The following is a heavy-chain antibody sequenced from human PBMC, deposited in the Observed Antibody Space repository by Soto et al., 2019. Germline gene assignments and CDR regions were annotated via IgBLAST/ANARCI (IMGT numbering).Heavy chain of an antibody. D-gene: IGHD6-13*01. CDR1: GFTFSSYA. V-gene: IGHV3-23*01. J-gene: IGHJ4*02. CDR2: ISGGGGST. CDR3: ARERPQLVPYFDS. Sequence: GGSLRLSCAASGFTFSSYAMSWVRQAPGKGLEWVSTISGGGGSTYYADSVKGRFTISSDNSKNTLYLQMNSLRAEDTAVYYYARERPQLVPYFDSWGQGTLVTVSS.